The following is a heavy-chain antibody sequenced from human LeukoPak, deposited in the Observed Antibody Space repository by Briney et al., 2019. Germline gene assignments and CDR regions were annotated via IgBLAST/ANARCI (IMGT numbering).Heavy chain of an antibody. CDR1: GFTFSSYA. CDR2: ISGSGGST. CDR3: AKDLHPSDYDSWSSRLFDY. V-gene: IGHV3-23*01. Sequence: GGSLRLSCAASGFTFSSYAMSWVRQAPGEGLEWVSAISGSGGSTYYADSVKGRFTISRDNSKNTLYLQMNSLRAEDTAVYYCAKDLHPSDYDSWSSRLFDYWGQGTLVTVSS. J-gene: IGHJ4*02. D-gene: IGHD3-3*01.